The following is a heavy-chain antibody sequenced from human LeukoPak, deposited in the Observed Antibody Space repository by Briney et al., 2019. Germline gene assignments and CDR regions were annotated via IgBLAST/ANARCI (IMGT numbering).Heavy chain of an antibody. CDR2: ISISGSAI. J-gene: IGHJ1*01. V-gene: IGHV3-48*03. CDR3: AKDDDWGRYKH. Sequence: PGGSLRLSCGASGFTVSSYEMNWVRQAPGKGLEWVSYISISGSAIYYADSVKGRFTISRDNAKNSLYLQMNSLRAEDTAVYYCAKDDDWGRYKHWGQGTLVTVSS. CDR1: GFTVSSYE. D-gene: IGHD3-16*01.